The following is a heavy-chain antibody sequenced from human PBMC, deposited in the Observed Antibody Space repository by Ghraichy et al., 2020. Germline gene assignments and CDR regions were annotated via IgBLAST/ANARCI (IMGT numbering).Heavy chain of an antibody. Sequence: ASVKVSCKSSGYTFTSYYIHWLRQAPGQGLEWMGIMNPNGGSRSYAQKFQNRIILSRDTSADTAYMEVKTLRSDDTATYYCARASYYSSWSHAYFDHWGQGNPVNVSS. CDR3: ARASYYSSWSHAYFDH. CDR1: GYTFTSYY. V-gene: IGHV1-46*01. D-gene: IGHD6-13*01. CDR2: MNPNGGSR. J-gene: IGHJ4*02.